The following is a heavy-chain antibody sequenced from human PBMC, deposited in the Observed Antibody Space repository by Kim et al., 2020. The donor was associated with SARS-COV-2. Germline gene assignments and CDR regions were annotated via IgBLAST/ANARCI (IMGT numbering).Heavy chain of an antibody. V-gene: IGHV3-53*01. Sequence: GGSLRLSCAASGFTVSSNYMSWVRQAPGKGLEWVSVIYSGGSTYYADSVKGRLTNSRDNSNNTLYLQMNSLRAEDTAVYYCARYSGNRGAFDIWGQGTMVTVSS. CDR3: ARYSGNRGAFDI. CDR1: GFTVSSNY. CDR2: IYSGGST. D-gene: IGHD1-26*01. J-gene: IGHJ3*02.